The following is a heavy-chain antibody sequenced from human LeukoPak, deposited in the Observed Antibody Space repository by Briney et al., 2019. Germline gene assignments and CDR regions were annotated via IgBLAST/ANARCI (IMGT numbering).Heavy chain of an antibody. V-gene: IGHV4-34*01. CDR2: INHSGST. CDR1: GGSFSGYY. Sequence: PSETLSLTCAVYGGSFSGYYWSWIRQPPGKGLEWIGEINHSGSTNYNPSLKSRVTISVDTSKNQFSLKLSSVTAADTAVYYCARGPCSSSWFDYWGQGTLVTVSS. D-gene: IGHD6-13*01. J-gene: IGHJ4*02. CDR3: ARGPCSSSWFDY.